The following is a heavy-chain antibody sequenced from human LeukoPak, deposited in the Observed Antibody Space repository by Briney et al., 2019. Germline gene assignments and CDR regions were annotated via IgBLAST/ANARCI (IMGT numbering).Heavy chain of an antibody. CDR2: IKQDGSEK. V-gene: IGHV3-7*05. J-gene: IGHJ4*02. CDR1: TLTLNNYW. CDR3: ASRAGYTGSWSAFDY. Sequence: GGSLRLSCTASTLTLNNYWMSWARQAPGKGLEWVANIKQDGSEKYHVDPVKGRFTISRDNAKNSLYLQMNSLRAEDTAVYYCASRAGYTGSWSAFDYWGQGTLVTVSS. D-gene: IGHD6-13*01.